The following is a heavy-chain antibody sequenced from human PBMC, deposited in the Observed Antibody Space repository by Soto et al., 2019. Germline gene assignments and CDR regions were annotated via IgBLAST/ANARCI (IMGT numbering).Heavy chain of an antibody. V-gene: IGHV3-11*01. CDR1: GFTFSNYY. CDR2: ISDSGSVT. Sequence: QVQLVDSGGGLVKPGGSLRLSCAASGFTFSNYYMTWIRQAPGKGLEWISYISDSGSVTYYADSVQGRFSISRDNAKNSLFLEMNDLRVDDTPVYYCARCLLGVGDPFDIWGQGTMVTVSS. CDR3: ARCLLGVGDPFDI. D-gene: IGHD2-15*01. J-gene: IGHJ3*02.